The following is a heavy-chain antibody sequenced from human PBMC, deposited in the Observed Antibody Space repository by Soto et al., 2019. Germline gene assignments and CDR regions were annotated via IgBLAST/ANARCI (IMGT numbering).Heavy chain of an antibody. D-gene: IGHD1-26*01. CDR1: SGSVSSGSYY. CDR2: IYYSGST. CDR3: ARTGSGSYYVHFDY. V-gene: IGHV4-61*01. J-gene: IGHJ4*02. Sequence: SETLSLTCIVSSGSVSSGSYYWTWIRQPPGKGLEWIGYIYYSGSTNYSPSLKSRVTISVDTSKNQFSLKLSSVTAADTAVYFCARTGSGSYYVHFDYWGQGTLVTVSS.